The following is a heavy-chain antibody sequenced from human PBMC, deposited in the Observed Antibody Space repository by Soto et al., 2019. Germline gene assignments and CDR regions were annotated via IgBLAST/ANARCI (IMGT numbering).Heavy chain of an antibody. J-gene: IGHJ4*02. CDR3: ATALRFVDYLLKR. Sequence: ASVKVSCKASGYTLTTYPLHWVRQAPGQSLEWMGYITGASGDTRYSQRFHDRVTITRDTSANTAYLELNSLTSEDTAVYYCATALRFVDYLLKRWGQGTLVTVSS. D-gene: IGHD3-9*01. CDR2: ITGASGDT. CDR1: GYTLTTYP. V-gene: IGHV1-3*01.